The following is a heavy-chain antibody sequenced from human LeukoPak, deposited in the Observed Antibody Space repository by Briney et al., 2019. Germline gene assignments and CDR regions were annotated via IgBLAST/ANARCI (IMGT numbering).Heavy chain of an antibody. J-gene: IGHJ5*02. CDR1: GGSISGYH. V-gene: IGHV4-59*01. CDR3: AASWSYQNWFDP. Sequence: PSETLSLTCNVSGGSISGYHWSWIRQTPGKGLEWIGYIHNSGNTNYNPSLKSRVTISVDTSKNQFSLQLSSVTAADAAVYYCAASWSYQNWFDPWGQGTLVTVSS. CDR2: IHNSGNT. D-gene: IGHD2-15*01.